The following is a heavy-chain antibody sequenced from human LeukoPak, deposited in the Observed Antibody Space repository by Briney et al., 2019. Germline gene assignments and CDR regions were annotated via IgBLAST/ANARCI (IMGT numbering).Heavy chain of an antibody. V-gene: IGHV4-59*08. CDR3: ARGLVVTEYNFDY. CDR2: IYYSGST. D-gene: IGHD2-21*02. J-gene: IGHJ4*02. Sequence: PSETLSLTCTVPGGSISRYFWSWIRQPPGKGLEWIGYIYYSGSTNYNPSLKSRVTISADTSKNQFSLKLTSVTAADTAVYYCARGLVVTEYNFDYWGQGTLVTVSS. CDR1: GGSISRYF.